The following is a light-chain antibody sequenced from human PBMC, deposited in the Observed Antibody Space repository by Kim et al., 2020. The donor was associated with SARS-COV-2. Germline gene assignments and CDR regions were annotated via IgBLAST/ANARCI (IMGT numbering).Light chain of an antibody. Sequence: SYELTQPLSVSVALGKTARIYCGGNNIVRKNVHWYQQKPGQAPLLVIYRDADRPSGIPERFSGSNSGNTATLTISGAQAGDEADYYCHVWDSSTVIFGGGTQLTVL. J-gene: IGLJ2*01. CDR3: HVWDSSTVI. V-gene: IGLV3-9*01. CDR2: RDA. CDR1: NIVRKN.